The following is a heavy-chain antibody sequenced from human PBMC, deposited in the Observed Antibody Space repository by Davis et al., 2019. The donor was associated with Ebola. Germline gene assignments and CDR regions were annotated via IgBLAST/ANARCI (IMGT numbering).Heavy chain of an antibody. D-gene: IGHD3-3*01. J-gene: IGHJ5*02. CDR1: GGSFSGYY. CDR2: INHRGST. Sequence: MPPEPLSLTCAVYGGSFSGYYWSWIRQPPGKGPEWMGEINHRGSTNYSPSLKSRVTVSVDTSKNQFSLKPRSVTAADTAVYYCARQGWCGYSLRHWLDPWGRGTLVTVSS. CDR3: ARQGWCGYSLRHWLDP. V-gene: IGHV4-34*01.